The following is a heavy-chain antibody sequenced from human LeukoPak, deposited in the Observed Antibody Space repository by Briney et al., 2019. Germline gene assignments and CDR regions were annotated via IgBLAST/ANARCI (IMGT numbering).Heavy chain of an antibody. CDR2: INPSGGST. V-gene: IGHV1-46*01. Sequence: ASVKVSCKASGYTFTSYYMHWVRQAPGQGLEWMGIINPSGGSTSYAQKFQGRVTITRNTSISTAYMELSSLRSEDTAVYYCARGLRFWGYYYYMDVWGKGTTVTVSS. D-gene: IGHD3-3*01. J-gene: IGHJ6*03. CDR1: GYTFTSYY. CDR3: ARGLRFWGYYYYMDV.